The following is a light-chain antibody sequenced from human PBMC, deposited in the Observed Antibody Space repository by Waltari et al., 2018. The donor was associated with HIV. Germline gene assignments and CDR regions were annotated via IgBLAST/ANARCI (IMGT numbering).Light chain of an antibody. CDR1: QSISNW. V-gene: IGKV1-5*03. J-gene: IGKJ2*01. CDR3: QQYNDHLYT. Sequence: DIQMTQSPSTVSASVGDRVTITCRASQSISNWLAWYQHTPGTAPKLLIYEASILESGVPSRFSGSGSGTEFTLTISSLQPDDFAAYYCQQYNDHLYTFGQGTKLEI. CDR2: EAS.